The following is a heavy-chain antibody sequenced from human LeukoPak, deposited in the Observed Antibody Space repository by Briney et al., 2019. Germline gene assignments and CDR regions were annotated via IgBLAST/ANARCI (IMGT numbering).Heavy chain of an antibody. CDR2: ISSSSSYI. CDR3: ARLYCSGGSCYYYYYYYYMDV. CDR1: GFTFSSYS. J-gene: IGHJ6*03. V-gene: IGHV3-21*01. D-gene: IGHD2-15*01. Sequence: GGSLRLSXAASGFTFSSYSMNWVRQAPGKGLEWVSSISSSSSYIYYADSVKGRFTISRDNAKNSLYLQMNSLRAEDTAVYYCARLYCSGGSCYYYYYYYYMDVWGKGTTVTVSS.